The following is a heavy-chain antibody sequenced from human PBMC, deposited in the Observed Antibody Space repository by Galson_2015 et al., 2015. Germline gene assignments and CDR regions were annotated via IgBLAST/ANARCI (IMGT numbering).Heavy chain of an antibody. V-gene: IGHV3-53*01. J-gene: IGHJ4*02. CDR3: ARDSTTTHRAGY. CDR1: GVTVSNNY. Sequence: SLRLSCAASGVTVSNNYMSWVRQAPGKGLEWVSVIYGGGMTHYTDSVEGRFTLSRDNFKNTLYFQINNLRAEDTAVYFCARDSTTTHRAGYWGQGTLVIVSS. D-gene: IGHD2-2*01. CDR2: IYGGGMT.